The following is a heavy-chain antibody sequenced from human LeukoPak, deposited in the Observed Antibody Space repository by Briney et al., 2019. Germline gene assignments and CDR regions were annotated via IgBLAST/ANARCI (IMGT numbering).Heavy chain of an antibody. CDR3: AKDGPSYYFDY. V-gene: IGHV3-30*18. CDR2: ISYDGGNK. CDR1: GFTFSSYG. D-gene: IGHD6-6*01. J-gene: IGHJ4*02. Sequence: GRSLRLSCAASGFTFSSYGMHWVRQAPGKGLEWVAVISYDGGNKYYADSVKGRFTISRDNSKNTLYLQMNSLRAEDTAVYYCAKDGPSYYFDYWGQGTLVTVSS.